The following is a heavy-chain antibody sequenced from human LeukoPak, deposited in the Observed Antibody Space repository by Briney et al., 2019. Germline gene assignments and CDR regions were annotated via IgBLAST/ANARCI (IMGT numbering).Heavy chain of an antibody. CDR1: GFTFSSYA. V-gene: IGHV3-64*01. D-gene: IGHD3-10*01. J-gene: IGHJ4*02. CDR3: ARGQRGSGFDY. CDR2: ISSNGGST. Sequence: PRGSLRLSCAASGFTFSSYAMHWVRPAPGKGLEYVSAISSNGGSTYYANSVKGRFTISRDNSENTLYLQMGSLRAEDMAVYYCARGQRGSGFDYWGQGTLVAVSS.